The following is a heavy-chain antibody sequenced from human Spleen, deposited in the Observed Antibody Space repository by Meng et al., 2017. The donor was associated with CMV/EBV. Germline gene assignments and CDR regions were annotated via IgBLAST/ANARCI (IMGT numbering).Heavy chain of an antibody. CDR2: INPNSGGT. V-gene: IGHV1-2*02. D-gene: IGHD3-3*01. Sequence: ASVKVSCKTFGHTLTAYYIHWVRQAPGQGLEWMGWINPNSGGTNYAQKFQGRVTMTRDTSISTAYMELSRLRSDDTAVYYCARVFLNYDFWSGFHFDYWGQGTLVTVSS. J-gene: IGHJ4*02. CDR3: ARVFLNYDFWSGFHFDY. CDR1: GHTLTAYY.